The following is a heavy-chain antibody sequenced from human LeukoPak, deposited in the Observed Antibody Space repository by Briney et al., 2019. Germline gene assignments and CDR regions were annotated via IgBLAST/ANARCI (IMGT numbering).Heavy chain of an antibody. CDR2: ISYDGSNK. CDR1: GFTFSSYG. CDR3: AKTGDDGYGSSWYRGYFDY. V-gene: IGHV3-30*18. D-gene: IGHD6-13*01. J-gene: IGHJ4*02. Sequence: GGSLRLSCAASGFTFSSYGMHWVRQAPGKGLEWVAVISYDGSNKYYADSVKGRFTISRDNSKKTLYLQMNSLRAEDTAVYYCAKTGDDGYGSSWYRGYFDYWGQGTLVTVSS.